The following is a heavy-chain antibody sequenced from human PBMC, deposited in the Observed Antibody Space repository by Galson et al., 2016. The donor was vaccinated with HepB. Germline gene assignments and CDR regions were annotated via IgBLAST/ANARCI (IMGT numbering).Heavy chain of an antibody. D-gene: IGHD1-14*01. V-gene: IGHV4-4*02. Sequence: SETLSLTCAVSGGSISTFNWWAWVRQPPGKGLEWIGEIYHSGTTNYNPSLKRRVTISVDKSENQLSLNVNSVTAADTAFYYCARTKPRSAFDIWGHGTMVTVSS. CDR2: IYHSGTT. CDR3: ARTKPRSAFDI. CDR1: GGSISTFNW. J-gene: IGHJ3*02.